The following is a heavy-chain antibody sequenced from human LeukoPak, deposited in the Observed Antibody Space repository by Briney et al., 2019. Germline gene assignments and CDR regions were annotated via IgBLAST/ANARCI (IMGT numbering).Heavy chain of an antibody. D-gene: IGHD2-15*01. V-gene: IGHV3-30*02. Sequence: GGSLRLSCAASGFTFSSYGMHWVRQAPGKGLEWVAFIRYDGSNKYYADSVKGRFTISRDNSKNTLYLQMNSPRAEDTAVYYCARFGVVAATANYYYYHMDVWGKGTTVTISS. CDR3: ARFGVVAATANYYYYHMDV. CDR1: GFTFSSYG. J-gene: IGHJ6*03. CDR2: IRYDGSNK.